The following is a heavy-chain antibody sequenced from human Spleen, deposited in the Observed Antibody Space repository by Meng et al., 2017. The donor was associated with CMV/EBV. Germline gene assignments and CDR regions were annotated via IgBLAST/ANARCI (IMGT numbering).Heavy chain of an antibody. J-gene: IGHJ4*02. CDR3: AKDPLVGVTLYLEY. D-gene: IGHD1-26*01. Sequence: GESLKISCAASGFIFGSYGMRWVRQLPGKGLEWVAFIRYDEKTKYYADSVKGRFTISRDNSKNTLHLQMNSLRAEDTAVYYCAKDPLVGVTLYLEYWGQGTLVTVSS. CDR1: GFIFGSYG. CDR2: IRYDEKTK. V-gene: IGHV3-30*02.